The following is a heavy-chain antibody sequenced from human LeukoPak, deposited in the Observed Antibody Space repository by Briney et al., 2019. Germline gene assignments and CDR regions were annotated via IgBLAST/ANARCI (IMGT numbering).Heavy chain of an antibody. V-gene: IGHV1-18*01. CDR1: GYTFTSYG. D-gene: IGHD3-9*01. CDR2: ISAYNGNT. J-gene: IGHJ4*02. CDR3: ARDQAATNTQVRFCLD. Sequence: ASVKVSCKASGYTFTSYGISWVRQAPGQGLEWMGWISAYNGNTNFAQKLQGRVTMATDTSTSTAYMDLRSLRSDDTAVYYCARDQAATNTQVRFCLDWGQGTLVTVSS.